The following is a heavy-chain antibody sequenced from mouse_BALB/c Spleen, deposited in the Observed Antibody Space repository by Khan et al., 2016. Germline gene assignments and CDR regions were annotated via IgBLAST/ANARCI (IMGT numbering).Heavy chain of an antibody. V-gene: IGHV3-1*02. D-gene: IGHD1-1*01. J-gene: IGHJ2*01. CDR1: GYSITSDYN. CDR2: IYYSGDT. CDR3: ASYSNGSSSIY. Sequence: EVPLQESGPDLVKPSQSLSLTCTVTGYSITSDYNWHWIRQFPGNKLEWMGYIYYSGDTHCNPSLKSRISITRDTSKNQFFLQLSSVTTEDTATYYCASYSNGSSSIYWGQGTTLTVSS.